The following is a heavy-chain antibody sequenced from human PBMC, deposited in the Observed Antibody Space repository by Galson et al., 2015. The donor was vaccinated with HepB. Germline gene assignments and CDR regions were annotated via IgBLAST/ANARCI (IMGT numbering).Heavy chain of an antibody. D-gene: IGHD6-13*01. Sequence: SVKVSCKASGGTFSSYAISWVRQAPGQGLEWMGGIIPIFGTANYAQKFQGRVTITADESTSTAYMELSSLRSEDTAVYYCARDPAAAGPTIYYYYGMDVWGQGTTVTVSS. V-gene: IGHV1-69*13. CDR3: ARDPAAAGPTIYYYYGMDV. J-gene: IGHJ6*02. CDR2: IIPIFGTA. CDR1: GGTFSSYA.